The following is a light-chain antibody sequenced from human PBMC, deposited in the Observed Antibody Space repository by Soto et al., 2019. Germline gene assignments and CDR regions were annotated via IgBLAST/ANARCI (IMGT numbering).Light chain of an antibody. J-gene: IGKJ3*01. V-gene: IGKV3-20*01. CDR2: GAS. CDR1: QSVSSSY. Sequence: EIVLTQSPGTLSLSPGERATLSCRASQSVSSSYLAWYQQKPGQAPRLLIYGASSRATGIPDRFSGSGSGIDFTLTISKREPEDFAVYYCQQYGSAPGLTFGPGTKVDIK. CDR3: QQYGSAPGLT.